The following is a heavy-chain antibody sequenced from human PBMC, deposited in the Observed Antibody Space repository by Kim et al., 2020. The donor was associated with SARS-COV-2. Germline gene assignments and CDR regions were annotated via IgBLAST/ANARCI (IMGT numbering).Heavy chain of an antibody. J-gene: IGHJ4*02. V-gene: IGHV1-2*02. CDR3: AGEGKSKWLVPFGY. Sequence: ASVKVSCKASVYTFTGYYMHWVRQAPGQGLEWMGWINPNSGGTNYAQKFQGRVTMTRETSISTAYMELSRLRPDDTDLYYCAGEGKSKWLVPFGYWGQGTLVTVSS. CDR1: VYTFTGYY. D-gene: IGHD6-19*01. CDR2: INPNSGGT.